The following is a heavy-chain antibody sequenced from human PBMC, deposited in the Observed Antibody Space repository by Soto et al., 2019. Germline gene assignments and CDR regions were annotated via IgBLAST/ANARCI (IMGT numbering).Heavy chain of an antibody. V-gene: IGHV1-46*01. CDR2: INPSGGST. D-gene: IGHD6-13*01. CDR1: GYTFTGYY. Sequence: ASVTVSCKASGYTFTGYYMHWVRQAPGQGLEWMGIINPSGGSTRYGQKFQGRVTMTRDTSTSTVYIELSSLRSEDTAVYYCARDLPPSIAAAGTGAFDIWGQGTMVTVSS. CDR3: ARDLPPSIAAAGTGAFDI. J-gene: IGHJ3*02.